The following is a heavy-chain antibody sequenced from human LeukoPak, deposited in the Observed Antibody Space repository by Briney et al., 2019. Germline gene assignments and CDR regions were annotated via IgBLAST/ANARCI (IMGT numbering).Heavy chain of an antibody. Sequence: PGGSLRLSCAASGFTFSSYDMHWVRQATEKGLEWVSAIGTAGDTYYPGSVKGRFTISRENAKNSLYLQMNSLRAGDTAVYYCARDRGLRVHGAFDIWGQGTMVTVSS. J-gene: IGHJ3*02. D-gene: IGHD5-12*01. CDR2: IGTAGDT. CDR1: GFTFSSYD. CDR3: ARDRGLRVHGAFDI. V-gene: IGHV3-13*01.